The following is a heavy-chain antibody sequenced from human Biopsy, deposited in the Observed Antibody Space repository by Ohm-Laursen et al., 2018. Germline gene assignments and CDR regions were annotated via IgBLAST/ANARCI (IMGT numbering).Heavy chain of an antibody. J-gene: IGHJ3*02. CDR1: GGSVCDYF. CDR3: AAFPFSGGPAFDI. CDR2: TYYRGTS. D-gene: IGHD2/OR15-2a*01. Sequence: SQTLSLTWSVSGGSVCDYFLSWIRLVPGKRPEWIGYTYYRGTSENNPSLRSRVTTSVDISRNQFFLNMKTVTGADTAVYYCAAFPFSGGPAFDIWGQGTTVIVSS. V-gene: IGHV4-59*02.